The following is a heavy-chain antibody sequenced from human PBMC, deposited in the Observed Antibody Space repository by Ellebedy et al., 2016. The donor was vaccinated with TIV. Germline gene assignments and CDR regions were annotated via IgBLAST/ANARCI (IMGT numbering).Heavy chain of an antibody. CDR2: MSYDETYK. CDR1: GFTFSDYA. J-gene: IGHJ4*02. Sequence: GESLKISCAASGFTFSDYAMHWVRQAPGKGLEWVAVMSYDETYKLYADSVKGRFTISRDTSKSTLYLQMNSLRAEDTAVYYCARGPKGLVREGIDCWGQGALVTVSS. D-gene: IGHD6-19*01. V-gene: IGHV3-30-3*01. CDR3: ARGPKGLVREGIDC.